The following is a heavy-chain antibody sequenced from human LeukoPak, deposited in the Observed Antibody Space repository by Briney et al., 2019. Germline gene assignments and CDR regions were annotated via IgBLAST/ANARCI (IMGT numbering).Heavy chain of an antibody. J-gene: IGHJ1*01. CDR3: ARHRGPYSSSWYRGYFQH. CDR2: IYYSGST. Sequence: ETLSLTCTVSGGSISSSSYYWGWIRQPPGKGLEWIGSIYYSGSTYYNPSLKSRVTISVDTSKNQFSLKLSSVTAADTAVYYCARHRGPYSSSWYRGYFQHWGQGTLVTVSS. CDR1: GGSISSSSYY. V-gene: IGHV4-39*01. D-gene: IGHD6-13*01.